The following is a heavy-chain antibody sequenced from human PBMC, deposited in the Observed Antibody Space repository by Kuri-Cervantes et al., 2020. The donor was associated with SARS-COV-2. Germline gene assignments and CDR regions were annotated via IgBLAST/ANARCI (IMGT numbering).Heavy chain of an antibody. CDR3: ARGMVRGLIQSYYYGMDV. J-gene: IGHJ6*02. Sequence: ASVKVSCKASGYTFITYGISWVRQAPGQGLEWMGWINPNSGGTNYAQKFQGWVTMTRDTSSTGYMELSRLRSDDTAVYYCARGMVRGLIQSYYYGMDVWGQGTTVTVSS. V-gene: IGHV1-2*04. CDR2: INPNSGGT. CDR1: GYTFITYG. D-gene: IGHD3-10*01.